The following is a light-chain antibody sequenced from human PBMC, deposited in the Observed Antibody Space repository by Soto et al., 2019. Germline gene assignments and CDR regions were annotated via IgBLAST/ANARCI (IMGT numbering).Light chain of an antibody. Sequence: EIVMTQSPATLSVSQGERATVSCRASQSVRSNLAWYQQKPGQAPRLLIYGASTRATGIPARFSGSGSGTDFTLTISSLEPEDFAVYYCQQYGSSPVTFGQGTKVDIK. J-gene: IGKJ1*01. V-gene: IGKV3D-15*01. CDR2: GAS. CDR1: QSVRSN. CDR3: QQYGSSPVT.